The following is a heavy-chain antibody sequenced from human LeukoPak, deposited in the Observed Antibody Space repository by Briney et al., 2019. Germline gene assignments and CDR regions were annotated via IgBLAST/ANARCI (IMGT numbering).Heavy chain of an antibody. D-gene: IGHD5-12*01. J-gene: IGHJ5*02. Sequence: VASVKVSCKASGYTFTSYYMHWVRQAPGQGLEWMGWINPNSGGTNYAQKFQGRVTMTRDTSISTAYMELSRLRSDDTAVYYCARSTAVDIVATISSWGQGTLVTVSS. CDR2: INPNSGGT. V-gene: IGHV1-2*02. CDR3: ARSTAVDIVATISS. CDR1: GYTFTSYY.